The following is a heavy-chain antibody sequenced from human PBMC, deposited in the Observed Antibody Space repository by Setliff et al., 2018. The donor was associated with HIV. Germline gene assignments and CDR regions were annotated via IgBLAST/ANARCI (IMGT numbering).Heavy chain of an antibody. CDR2: INHSGST. CDR3: ARGTMVRGAYAY. V-gene: IGHV4-34*01. Sequence: SETLSLTCAVYGGSFSGYYWSWIRQPPGKGLEWIGEINHSGSTNYNPSLKSRVTISVDTSKNQFSPKLSSVTAADTAVYYCARGTMVRGAYAYWGQGTLVTVSS. J-gene: IGHJ4*02. CDR1: GGSFSGYY. D-gene: IGHD3-10*01.